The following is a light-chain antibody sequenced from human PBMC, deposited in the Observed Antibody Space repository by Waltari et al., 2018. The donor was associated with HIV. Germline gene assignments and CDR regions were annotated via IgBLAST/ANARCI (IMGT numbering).Light chain of an antibody. J-gene: IGKJ4*01. Sequence: DIQMTPSPSSLSAPVGDSVTISCRASQSISSFLNWYQQKPGKAPKLLIYAASSLQSGVPSRFSGSGSGTDFTLTVSSLQPEDFATYYCQQSYSTPLTFGGGTKVEIK. V-gene: IGKV1-39*01. CDR2: AAS. CDR3: QQSYSTPLT. CDR1: QSISSF.